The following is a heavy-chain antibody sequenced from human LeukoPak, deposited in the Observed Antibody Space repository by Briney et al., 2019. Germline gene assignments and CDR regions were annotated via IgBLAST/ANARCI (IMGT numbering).Heavy chain of an antibody. CDR1: GGSISSSNW. Sequence: PSGTLSLTCAVSGGSISSSNWWSWVRQPPGKGLEWIGQIYHSGSTSSNPSLKSRVTISVDKSNNQFCLKLSSVTAADTAVYYCARHLNYGFDYWGQGALVTVSS. J-gene: IGHJ4*02. D-gene: IGHD3-10*01. V-gene: IGHV4-4*02. CDR2: IYHSGST. CDR3: ARHLNYGFDY.